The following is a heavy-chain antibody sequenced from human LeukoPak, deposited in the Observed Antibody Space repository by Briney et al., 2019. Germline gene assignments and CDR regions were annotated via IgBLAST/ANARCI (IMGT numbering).Heavy chain of an antibody. V-gene: IGHV4-59*01. CDR2: IYYSGST. CDR1: GGSISSYY. Sequence: SETLSLTCTVSGGSISSYYWSWIRQPPGKGPEWIGYIYYSGSTNYNPSLKSRVTISVDTSKNQFSLKLSSVTAADTAVYYCARDKALDGMDVWGQGTTVTVSS. CDR3: ARDKALDGMDV. J-gene: IGHJ6*02. D-gene: IGHD1-1*01.